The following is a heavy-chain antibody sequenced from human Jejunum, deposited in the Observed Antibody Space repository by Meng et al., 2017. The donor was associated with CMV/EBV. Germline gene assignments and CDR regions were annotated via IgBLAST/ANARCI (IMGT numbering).Heavy chain of an antibody. J-gene: IGHJ4*02. CDR1: GYPFTNFY. Sequence: SCKASGYPFTNFYIHWVRQAPGQGPEWMGWINPKNGGTNYALDFLGRVTMTTDSFMSTVYMELSGLRSDDTALYYCARYGRVTGTDSWGQGTLVTVSS. CDR3: ARYGRVTGTDS. CDR2: INPKNGGT. V-gene: IGHV1-2*02. D-gene: IGHD1-20*01.